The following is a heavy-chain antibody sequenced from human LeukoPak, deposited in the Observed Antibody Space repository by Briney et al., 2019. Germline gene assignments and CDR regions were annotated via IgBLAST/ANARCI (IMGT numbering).Heavy chain of an antibody. CDR1: GGSISSSSYY. CDR2: IYSTGST. J-gene: IGHJ4*02. D-gene: IGHD1-26*01. Sequence: SETLSLTCTVSGGSISSSSYYWGWIRQPPGKGLEWIGSIYSTGSTYYSPSLKSRVTIFLDTSKNQFSLKLSSVTAADTAVYYCASGSGSYFLGPTGYWGQGTLVTVSS. CDR3: ASGSGSYFLGPTGY. V-gene: IGHV4-39*01.